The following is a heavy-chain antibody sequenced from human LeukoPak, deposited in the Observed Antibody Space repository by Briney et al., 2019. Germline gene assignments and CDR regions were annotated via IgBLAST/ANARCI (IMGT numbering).Heavy chain of an antibody. D-gene: IGHD5-12*01. J-gene: IGHJ4*02. Sequence: SETLSLTCTVAGGSISSSSHYWGWIRQPPGKGLEWIGAIYYSGSTYYNPSLKSRLTISVDTSRDQFSLKLSSVTAADTAVYYCARLRGYYFDSWGQGTLVTVSS. V-gene: IGHV4-39*01. CDR3: ARLRGYYFDS. CDR1: GGSISSSSHY. CDR2: IYYSGST.